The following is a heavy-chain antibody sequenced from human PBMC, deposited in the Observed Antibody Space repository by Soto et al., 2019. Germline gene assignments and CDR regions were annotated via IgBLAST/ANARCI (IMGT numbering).Heavy chain of an antibody. CDR1: GGSIRSYY. J-gene: IGHJ3*02. D-gene: IGHD5-12*01. CDR2: IYYSGNT. Sequence: TLSLTCTVSGGSIRSYYWSWIRQPPGKGLEWIGYIYYSGNTNYNPSLKSRVTISVDTSKNQFSLKLSSVTAADTAVYYCAKRYSGYDDAFDIWGQGTMVTVSS. CDR3: AKRYSGYDDAFDI. V-gene: IGHV4-59*08.